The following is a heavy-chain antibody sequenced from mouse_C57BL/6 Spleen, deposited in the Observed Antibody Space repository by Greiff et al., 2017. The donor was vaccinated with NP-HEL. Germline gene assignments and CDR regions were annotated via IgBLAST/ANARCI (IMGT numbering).Heavy chain of an antibody. CDR1: GYTFTSYW. CDR3: ARGRSPFAY. D-gene: IGHD1-1*01. J-gene: IGHJ3*01. Sequence: QVQLQQPGAELVMPGASVKLSCKASGYTFTSYWMHWVKQRPGQGLEWIGEIDPSDSYTNYNQKFKGKSTLTVDKSSSTAYMQLSSLTSEDSAVYYCARGRSPFAYWGKGTLVTVAA. CDR2: IDPSDSYT. V-gene: IGHV1-69*01.